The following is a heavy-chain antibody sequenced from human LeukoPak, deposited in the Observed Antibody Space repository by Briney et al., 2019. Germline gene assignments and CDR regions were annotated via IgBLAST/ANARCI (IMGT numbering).Heavy chain of an antibody. J-gene: IGHJ4*02. CDR3: AKDSLADIDY. CDR1: GFILSTYG. Sequence: GGSLRLSRAASGFILSTYGMYWVRQAPGKGLERVAFIRHDGSIKNYADSVKGRSTISRDNSKNTLYLQMNSLRAEDTAVYYCAKDSLADIDYWGQGTLVTVSS. V-gene: IGHV3-30*02. D-gene: IGHD3-16*01. CDR2: IRHDGSIK.